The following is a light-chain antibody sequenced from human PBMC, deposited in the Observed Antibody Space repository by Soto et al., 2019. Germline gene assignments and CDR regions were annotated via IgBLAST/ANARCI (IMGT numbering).Light chain of an antibody. J-gene: IGLJ2*01. Sequence: QSVLTQPPSVSAAPGQKVTISCSGSSSNIGNNYVSWYQHLPGTAPKLLIYDNSKRPSGNPDRFSGSKSGTSAPQGITGLQTGDEADYSCGPWASGQSAVVFGGATQVTVL. CDR1: SSNIGNNY. CDR3: GPWASGQSAVV. CDR2: DNS. V-gene: IGLV1-51*01.